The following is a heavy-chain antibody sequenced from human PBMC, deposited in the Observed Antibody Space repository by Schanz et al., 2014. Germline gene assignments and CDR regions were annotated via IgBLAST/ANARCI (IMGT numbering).Heavy chain of an antibody. D-gene: IGHD5-12*01. CDR1: GLTFSDYY. J-gene: IGHJ3*02. CDR3: AGAVATIRADSFDI. Sequence: QVQLVESGGGLVKPGGSLRLSCAASGLTFSDYYMSWIRQAPGKGLEWVSYISSSGTSIYYADSVKGRFTISRDNAKNSLYLQMNSLRAEDTAVYYCAGAVATIRADSFDIWGQGTMXAVSS. V-gene: IGHV3-11*04. CDR2: ISSSGTSI.